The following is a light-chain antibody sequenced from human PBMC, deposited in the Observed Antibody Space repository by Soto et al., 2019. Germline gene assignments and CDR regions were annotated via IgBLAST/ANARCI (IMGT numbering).Light chain of an antibody. CDR1: QGIGSA. Sequence: AIQLTQSPSSLSASVGDRVTITCRASQGIGSALAWCQQRPGEAPRFLIYDASTLGSGVPLRFSGSGSGTYFTLPISTLQLEDFATYYCQQFNSYPLTFGGGTKVEIK. CDR2: DAS. V-gene: IGKV1-13*02. J-gene: IGKJ4*01. CDR3: QQFNSYPLT.